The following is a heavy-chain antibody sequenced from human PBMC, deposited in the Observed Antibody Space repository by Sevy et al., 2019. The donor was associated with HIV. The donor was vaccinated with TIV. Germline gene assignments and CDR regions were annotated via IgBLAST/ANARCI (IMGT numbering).Heavy chain of an antibody. D-gene: IGHD6-6*01. Sequence: GGSLRLSCAASGFIFSGSAMSWVRQAPGKGLEWVASISGSGFTYYADPVKGRFTISRDNFKNTVDLEMKSLRAEDTAVYYCAKDPLNIAARFDYWGQGTLVTVSS. V-gene: IGHV3-23*01. CDR1: GFIFSGSA. CDR3: AKDPLNIAARFDY. CDR2: ISGSGFT. J-gene: IGHJ4*02.